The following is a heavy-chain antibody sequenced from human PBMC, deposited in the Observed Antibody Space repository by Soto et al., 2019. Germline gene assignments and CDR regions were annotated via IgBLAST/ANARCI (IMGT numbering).Heavy chain of an antibody. CDR2: IYPGDSDT. V-gene: IGHV5-51*01. J-gene: IGHJ6*02. D-gene: IGHD6-13*01. Sequence: PGESLKMSCKGSGYNFTSYWIGGVRQMPGKGLEWMGIIYPGDSDTRYSPSFQGQVTISADKSISTAYLQWSSLKASDTAMYYCARTSAAGKYYYGMDVWGQGTTVTVSS. CDR3: ARTSAAGKYYYGMDV. CDR1: GYNFTSYW.